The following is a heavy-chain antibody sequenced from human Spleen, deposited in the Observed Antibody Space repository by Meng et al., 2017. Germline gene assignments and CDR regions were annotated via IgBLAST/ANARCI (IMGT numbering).Heavy chain of an antibody. J-gene: IGHJ4*02. V-gene: IGHV3-30*04. CDR3: AKAFTDYGLTDFDY. Sequence: GESLKISCAASGFTFSNYAIHWVRQAPGKGLQWVAIISYDGNNPYYADSVKGRSTISRDNSKNTLYLQMNSLRAEDTAVYYCAKAFTDYGLTDFDYWGQGTLVTVSS. CDR2: ISYDGNNP. D-gene: IGHD4-17*01. CDR1: GFTFSNYA.